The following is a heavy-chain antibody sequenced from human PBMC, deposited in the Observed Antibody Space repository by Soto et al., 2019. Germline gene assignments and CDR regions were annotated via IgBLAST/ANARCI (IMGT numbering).Heavy chain of an antibody. V-gene: IGHV4-34*01. CDR3: ASLVNYDSSGPNY. J-gene: IGHJ4*02. CDR1: GGSFSGYY. CDR2: INHSGST. Sequence: SETLSLTCAVYGGSFSGYYWSWIRQPPGKGLEWIGEINHSGSTNYNPSLKSRVTISVDTSKNQFSLKLSSVTAADTAVYYCASLVNYDSSGPNYWGQGTLVTVSS. D-gene: IGHD3-22*01.